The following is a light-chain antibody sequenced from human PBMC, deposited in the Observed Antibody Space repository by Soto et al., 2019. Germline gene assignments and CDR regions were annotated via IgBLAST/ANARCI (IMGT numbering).Light chain of an antibody. CDR3: QQYGRSPWT. Sequence: IVLTQSPGTRSLSPGERATLSCRARQSVGRNYLAWDQQKPGQAPRLLIYGASSRATGIPDRFSGSGAGTYFNLTISRGEREDFAVYCCQQYGRSPWTFGQGTKVE. J-gene: IGKJ1*01. V-gene: IGKV3-20*01. CDR1: QSVGRNY. CDR2: GAS.